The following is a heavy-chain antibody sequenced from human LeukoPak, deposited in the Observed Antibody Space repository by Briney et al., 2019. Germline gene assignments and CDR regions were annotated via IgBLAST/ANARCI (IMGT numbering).Heavy chain of an antibody. V-gene: IGHV5-51*01. CDR1: GYSFTSYW. D-gene: IGHD3-10*01. Sequence: GESLKISCKGSGYSFTSYWIAWVRQMPGKGLGWMGIIYPGDSDTRYSPSFQGQVTISADKSISTAYLQWSSLKASDTAMYYCARSTMVRGVITIDYWGQGTLVTASS. CDR2: IYPGDSDT. J-gene: IGHJ4*02. CDR3: ARSTMVRGVITIDY.